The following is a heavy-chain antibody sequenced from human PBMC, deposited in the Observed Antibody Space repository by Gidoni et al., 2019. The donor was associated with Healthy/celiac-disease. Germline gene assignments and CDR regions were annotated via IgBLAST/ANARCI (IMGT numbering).Heavy chain of an antibody. CDR2: IKQDGSEK. CDR3: AGEPYYYDSSGYSAGI. Sequence: EVQLVESGGGLVQPGGSLRLSCAASGFTFSSYWMSWVRQAPGKGLEWVANIKQDGSEKYYVDSVKGRFTISRDNAKNSLYLQMNSLRAEDTAVYYCAGEPYYYDSSGYSAGIWGQGTLVTVSS. J-gene: IGHJ4*02. V-gene: IGHV3-7*03. CDR1: GFTFSSYW. D-gene: IGHD3-22*01.